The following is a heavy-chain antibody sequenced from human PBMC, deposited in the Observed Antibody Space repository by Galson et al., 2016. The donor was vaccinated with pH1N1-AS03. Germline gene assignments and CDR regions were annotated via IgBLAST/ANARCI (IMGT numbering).Heavy chain of an antibody. V-gene: IGHV1-69*13. CDR2: IIPMLGSA. D-gene: IGHD4-11*01. Sequence: SVKVSCKASGRTSSSSTVSWVRQAPGQGLEWMGGIIPMLGSANYAQKFHDRVTITADESTSTVFMELSSLKSEDTAVYYCARTSNADPADFYYYGMGIWGQGTTVTVSS. CDR1: GRTSSSST. CDR3: ARTSNADPADFYYYGMGI. J-gene: IGHJ6*02.